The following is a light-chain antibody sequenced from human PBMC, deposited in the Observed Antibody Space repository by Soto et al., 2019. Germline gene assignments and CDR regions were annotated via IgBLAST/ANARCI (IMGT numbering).Light chain of an antibody. V-gene: IGKV1-27*01. CDR1: QDISEE. Sequence: DFQMTQSPSSMSASVGDRVTITCRAGQDISEELAWYQQNPGKVPKLLMYAAYTLHSEVPSRFSGGCSRTEFTLTISSLQPEDVATYYCQKYNNSPQTFGQGTKVEIK. J-gene: IGKJ1*01. CDR2: AAY. CDR3: QKYNNSPQT.